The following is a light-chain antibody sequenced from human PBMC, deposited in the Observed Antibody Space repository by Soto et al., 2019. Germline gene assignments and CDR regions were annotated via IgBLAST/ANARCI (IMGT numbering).Light chain of an antibody. Sequence: QSVLTQPASVSGSPGQSITISCTGTSSDVGGYNYVSWYQLHPGKAPKLIISEVSNRSSGVSLRFSGSKSGNTASLTISGLQTEDEADYFCSSYTSDSNPYVFGTGTKVTVL. CDR1: SSDVGGYNY. J-gene: IGLJ1*01. V-gene: IGLV2-14*01. CDR2: EVS. CDR3: SSYTSDSNPYV.